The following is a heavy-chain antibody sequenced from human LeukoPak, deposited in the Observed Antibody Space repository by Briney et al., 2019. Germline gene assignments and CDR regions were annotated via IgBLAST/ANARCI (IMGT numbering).Heavy chain of an antibody. CDR1: GFIFNNAW. CDR3: TKYNNGGGFDY. V-gene: IGHV3-15*01. Sequence: GGSLRLSCEASGFIFNNAWMTWVRQAPGKGLEWVGRIISKSDGGTTYHAAPVKGRFTISRDDSKNTLYLQMNSLKTEDTAVYYCTKYNNGGGFDYWGQGTLVTVSS. J-gene: IGHJ4*02. D-gene: IGHD6-19*01. CDR2: IISKSDGGTT.